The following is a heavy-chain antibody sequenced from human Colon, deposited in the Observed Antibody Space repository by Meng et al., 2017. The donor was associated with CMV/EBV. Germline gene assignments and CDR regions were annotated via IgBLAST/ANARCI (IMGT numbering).Heavy chain of an antibody. CDR3: ARDGVVVLGATRD. CDR1: GFTFSSYW. Sequence: GESLKISCAASGFTFSSYWMSWVRQAPGKGLEWVANIKQDGSGKYYVDSVKGRFTISRDNAKNSLYLQMNSLRAEDTAIYYCARDGVVVLGATRDWGQGTLVTVSS. CDR2: IKQDGSGK. V-gene: IGHV3-7*03. J-gene: IGHJ4*02. D-gene: IGHD2-15*01.